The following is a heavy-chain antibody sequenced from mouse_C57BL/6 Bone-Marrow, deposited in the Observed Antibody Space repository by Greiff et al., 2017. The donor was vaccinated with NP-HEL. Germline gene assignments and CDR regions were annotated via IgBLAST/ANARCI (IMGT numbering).Heavy chain of an antibody. CDR2: ISSGGSYT. CDR1: GFTFSSYG. V-gene: IGHV5-6*02. D-gene: IGHD3-2*02. CDR3: ARRAQARAYYAMDC. J-gene: IGHJ4*01. Sequence: EVKLVESGGDLVKPGGSLKLSCAASGFTFSSYGMSWVRQTPDKRLEWVATISSGGSYTYYPDSVKGRCTISRDNAKNTLYMQMSSLKSEDTAMYYCARRAQARAYYAMDCWGQGTSVTVSS.